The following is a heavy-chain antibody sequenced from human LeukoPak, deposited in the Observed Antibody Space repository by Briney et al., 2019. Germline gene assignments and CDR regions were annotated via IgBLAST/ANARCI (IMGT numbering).Heavy chain of an antibody. CDR2: IIPIFGTA. J-gene: IGHJ3*02. CDR3: ARPSSGWSNAFDI. CDR1: GGTFSSYA. Sequence: SVKVSCKASGGTFSSYAISWVRQAPGQGLEWMGRIIPIFGTANYAQKFQGRVTVTTDESTSTAYMELSSLRSEDTAVYYCARPSSGWSNAFDIWGQGTMVTVSS. V-gene: IGHV1-69*05. D-gene: IGHD6-19*01.